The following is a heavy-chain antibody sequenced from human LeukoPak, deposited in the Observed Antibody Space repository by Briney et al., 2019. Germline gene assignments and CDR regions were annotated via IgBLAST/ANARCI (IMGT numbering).Heavy chain of an antibody. Sequence: GGSLRLSCAASGFTFSSYWMSWVRQAPGKGLEWVANIKQDGSEKYYVDSVKGRFTISRDNAKNSLYLQMNSLRAEDTAVYYCARDHFFGGSYVYYGMDVWGQGTTVTVSS. CDR1: GFTFSSYW. CDR2: IKQDGSEK. D-gene: IGHD1-26*01. V-gene: IGHV3-7*01. CDR3: ARDHFFGGSYVYYGMDV. J-gene: IGHJ6*02.